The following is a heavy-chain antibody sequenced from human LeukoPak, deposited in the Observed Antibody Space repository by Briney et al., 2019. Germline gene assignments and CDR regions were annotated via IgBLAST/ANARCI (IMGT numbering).Heavy chain of an antibody. J-gene: IGHJ4*02. CDR3: ATSRDFYDSSGYYPYYFDC. CDR2: ISGSGSRT. CDR1: GFTFSRYA. Sequence: GGSLRLSCAASGFTFSRYAMSWVRQAPGKGLEWVSGISGSGSRTDYADSVKGRFTISRDNSKNTLYLQMNSLRAEDTAVYYCATSRDFYDSSGYYPYYFDCWGQGTLVTVSS. D-gene: IGHD3-22*01. V-gene: IGHV3-23*01.